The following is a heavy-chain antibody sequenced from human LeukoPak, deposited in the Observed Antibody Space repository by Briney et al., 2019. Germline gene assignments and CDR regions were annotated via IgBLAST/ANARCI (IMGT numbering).Heavy chain of an antibody. Sequence: GGSLRLSCAASGFTFSSYWMSWVRQAPEKGLEWVANINQGGSEKYYVDSVKGRLTISRDNAKNSLYLQMNSLRAEDTAVYYCARALPDYDSSGYSYWGQGTLVTVSS. CDR1: GFTFSSYW. D-gene: IGHD3-22*01. V-gene: IGHV3-7*01. CDR2: INQGGSEK. J-gene: IGHJ4*02. CDR3: ARALPDYDSSGYSY.